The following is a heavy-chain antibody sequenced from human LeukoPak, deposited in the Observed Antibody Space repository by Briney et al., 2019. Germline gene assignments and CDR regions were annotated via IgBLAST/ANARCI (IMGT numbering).Heavy chain of an antibody. J-gene: IGHJ4*02. CDR1: GFTFSSYG. CDR3: ARDPGIAAAGTVGYFDS. V-gene: IGHV3-21*01. D-gene: IGHD6-13*01. Sequence: PGGSLRLSCAASGFTFSSYGMHWVRQAPGKGLEWVSSISSSSGYIYYADSLEGRFTISRDNAKNSLYLQMNSLRVEDTAVYYCARDPGIAAAGTVGYFDSWGQGILVTVSS. CDR2: ISSSSGYI.